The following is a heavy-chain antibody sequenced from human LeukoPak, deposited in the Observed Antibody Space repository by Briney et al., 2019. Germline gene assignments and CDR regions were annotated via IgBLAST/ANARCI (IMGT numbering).Heavy chain of an antibody. D-gene: IGHD1-26*01. Sequence: ASVKVSCKASGYTFSSYGISWVRQAPGQGPEWMGWISAYNGNTNYAQKVQGRVTMTTDTSTSTAYVELRSLRSDDTAVYYCARDRLGAAGGWDLVFDYWGQGTLVTVSS. CDR1: GYTFSSYG. CDR2: ISAYNGNT. CDR3: ARDRLGAAGGWDLVFDY. V-gene: IGHV1-18*01. J-gene: IGHJ4*02.